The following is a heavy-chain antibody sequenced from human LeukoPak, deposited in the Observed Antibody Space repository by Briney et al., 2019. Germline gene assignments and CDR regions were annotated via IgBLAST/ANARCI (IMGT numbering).Heavy chain of an antibody. J-gene: IGHJ4*02. V-gene: IGHV3-23*01. D-gene: IGHD4-17*01. CDR3: AKHKENYGDSCLDDY. CDR2: ISGSGDNT. CDR1: GFTFSSYA. Sequence: PGGSLRLSCAASGFTFSSYAMSWGRQAPGKGLEWVSVISGSGDNTYYADSVKGRLTISRDSSKNTLSLQMNSLRGEDTAVYYCAKHKENYGDSCLDDYWGQGTLVTVSS.